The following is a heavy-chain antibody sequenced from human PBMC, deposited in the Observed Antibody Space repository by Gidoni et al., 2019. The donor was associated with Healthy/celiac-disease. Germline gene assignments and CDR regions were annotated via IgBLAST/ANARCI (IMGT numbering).Heavy chain of an antibody. CDR1: GFTFSDYY. D-gene: IGHD5-18*01. J-gene: IGHJ4*02. V-gene: IGHV3-11*05. CDR2: ISSGSSYT. CDR3: ATTPEDTAMVTGFDY. Sequence: QVQLVESGGGLVKPGGSLRLSCAASGFTFSDYYMSWIRQAPGKGLEWVSYISSGSSYTNYADSVKGRFTISRDNAKNSLYLQMNSLRAEDTAVYYCATTPEDTAMVTGFDYWGQGTLVTVSS.